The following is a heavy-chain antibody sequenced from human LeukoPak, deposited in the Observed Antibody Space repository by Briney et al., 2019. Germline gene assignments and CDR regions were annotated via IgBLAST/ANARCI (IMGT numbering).Heavy chain of an antibody. CDR3: TTEEIAVAGTPDY. V-gene: IGHV3-15*01. Sequence: GGSLRLSCAASTFTFSNAWMSWVRQAPGKGLEWVGRIKSKTDGGTTDYAAPVKGRFTISRDDSKNTLYLQMNSLKTEDTAVYYCTTEEIAVAGTPDYWGQGTLVTVSP. CDR2: IKSKTDGGTT. D-gene: IGHD6-19*01. CDR1: TFTFSNAW. J-gene: IGHJ4*02.